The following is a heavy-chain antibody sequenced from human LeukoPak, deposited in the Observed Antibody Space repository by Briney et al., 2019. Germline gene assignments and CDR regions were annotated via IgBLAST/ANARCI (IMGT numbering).Heavy chain of an antibody. CDR1: GYTFTSYA. V-gene: IGHV7-4-1*02. CDR3: ATTQGDGYNLDAFDI. Sequence: ASVKVSCKASGYTFTSYAMNWVRQAPGQGLEWMGWINTNTGNPTYAQGFTGRFVFSLDTSVSTAYLQISSLKAEDTAVYYCATTQGDGYNLDAFDIGGQGTMVTVSS. CDR2: INTNTGNP. D-gene: IGHD5-24*01. J-gene: IGHJ3*02.